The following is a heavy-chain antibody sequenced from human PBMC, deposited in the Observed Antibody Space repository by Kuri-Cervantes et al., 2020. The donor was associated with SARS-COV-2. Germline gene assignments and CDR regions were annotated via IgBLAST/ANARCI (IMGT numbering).Heavy chain of an antibody. CDR3: AKSWKRLLWFGELLPPWDY. D-gene: IGHD3-10*01. V-gene: IGHV3-21*04. J-gene: IGHJ4*02. Sequence: GGSLRLSCAASGFTFSSYSMNWVRQAPGKGLEWVSSISSSSSYIYYADSVKGRFTISRDNAKNSLYLQMNSLRAEDTAVYYCAKSWKRLLWFGELLPPWDYWGQGTLVTVSS. CDR2: ISSSSSYI. CDR1: GFTFSSYS.